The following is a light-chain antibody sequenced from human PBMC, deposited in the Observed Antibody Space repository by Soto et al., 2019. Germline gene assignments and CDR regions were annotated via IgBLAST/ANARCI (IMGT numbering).Light chain of an antibody. CDR1: QGISNY. V-gene: IGKV1-27*01. Sequence: DIQMTQSPSSLSASVGDRVTITCRASQGISNYLAWYQQKPGKVPKLLIYAASTFQSGVPSRFSGSGSGTDFTLTTSSLQPEDVATYYWQKYNSAVITFGQGTRLEIK. CDR3: QKYNSAVIT. J-gene: IGKJ5*01. CDR2: AAS.